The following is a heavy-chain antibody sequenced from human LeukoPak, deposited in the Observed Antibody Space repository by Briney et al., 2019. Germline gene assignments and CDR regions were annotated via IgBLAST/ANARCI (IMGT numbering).Heavy chain of an antibody. D-gene: IGHD6-13*01. CDR1: GDSLSSSSYF. J-gene: IGHJ4*02. CDR2: FYYSVST. CDR3: ARAGISWFDFDY. Sequence: SETLSLTCTVSGDSLSSSSYFWGWIRQPPGKGLEWIGTFYYSVSTYYNPSLKSRVTISVDTSNNQFSLKVRSMTAADTAMYYCARAGISWFDFDYWGQGAVVTVSS. V-gene: IGHV4-39*07.